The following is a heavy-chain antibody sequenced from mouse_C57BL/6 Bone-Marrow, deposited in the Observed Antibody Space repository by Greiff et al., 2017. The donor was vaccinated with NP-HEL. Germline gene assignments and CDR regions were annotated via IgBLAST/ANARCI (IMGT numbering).Heavy chain of an antibody. D-gene: IGHD1-1*01. V-gene: IGHV1-69*01. J-gene: IGHJ1*03. CDR3: GIYYYGSPWYFDV. Sequence: VQLQQPGAELVMPGASVKLSCKASGYTFTSYWMHWVKQRPGQGLEWIGEIDPSDSYTNYNQKFKGKSTLTVDKSSSTAYMQLSSLTSEDSAVYYCGIYYYGSPWYFDVWGTGTTVTVSS. CDR2: IDPSDSYT. CDR1: GYTFTSYW.